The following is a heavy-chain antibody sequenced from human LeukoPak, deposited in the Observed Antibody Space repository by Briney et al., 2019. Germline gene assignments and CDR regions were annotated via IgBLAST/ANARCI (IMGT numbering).Heavy chain of an antibody. J-gene: IGHJ4*02. Sequence: PGGSLRLSCAASGFTFSSYIMSWVRQAPGKGLEWVSSISGGGESTNYADSVQGRFSISRDNSKNTVDLQMNSLRDEDTATYYCAKGSTYSSGWLHENWGQGTLITVSS. D-gene: IGHD6-19*01. V-gene: IGHV3-23*01. CDR1: GFTFSSYI. CDR2: ISGGGEST. CDR3: AKGSTYSSGWLHEN.